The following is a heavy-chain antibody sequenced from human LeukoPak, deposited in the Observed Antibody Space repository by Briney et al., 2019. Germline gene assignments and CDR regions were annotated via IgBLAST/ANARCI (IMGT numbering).Heavy chain of an antibody. D-gene: IGHD4-17*01. CDR1: GFTFSSYG. CDR3: ARGFDYGDLDY. Sequence: GGSLRLSCAASGFTFSSYGMHWVRQAPGKGLEWVAVIWYGGSNKYYADSVKGRFTISRDNSKNTLYLQMNSLRAEDTAVYYCARGFDYGDLDYWGQGTLVTVSS. V-gene: IGHV3-33*08. J-gene: IGHJ4*02. CDR2: IWYGGSNK.